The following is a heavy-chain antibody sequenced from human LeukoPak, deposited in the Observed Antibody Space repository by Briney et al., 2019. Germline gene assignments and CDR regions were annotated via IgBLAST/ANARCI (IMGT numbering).Heavy chain of an antibody. J-gene: IGHJ6*03. Sequence: GASVKVSCKASGGTFSSYAISWVRQAPGQGLEWMGGIIPIFGTANYAQKFQGRVTITADESTSTAYMELSSLRSEDTAVYYCARGSITMVRGDYYYYYMDVWGKGTTVTISS. CDR3: ARGSITMVRGDYYYYYMDV. D-gene: IGHD3-10*01. CDR2: IIPIFGTA. V-gene: IGHV1-69*13. CDR1: GGTFSSYA.